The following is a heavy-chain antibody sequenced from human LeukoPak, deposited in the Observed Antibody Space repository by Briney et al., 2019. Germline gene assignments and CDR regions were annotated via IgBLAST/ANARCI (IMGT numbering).Heavy chain of an antibody. CDR1: GFTFSRYA. CDR2: IGGSGGAI. Sequence: GGSLRLSCGASGFTFSRYAMSWVRQAPGKGLQWVSEIGGSGGAIYYADSVKGRFTISRDDAKSSLYLQMSSLRAEDTAMYYCARDLGVIVHPSDYWGQGTLVTVSS. D-gene: IGHD3-16*02. CDR3: ARDLGVIVHPSDY. J-gene: IGHJ4*02. V-gene: IGHV3-21*01.